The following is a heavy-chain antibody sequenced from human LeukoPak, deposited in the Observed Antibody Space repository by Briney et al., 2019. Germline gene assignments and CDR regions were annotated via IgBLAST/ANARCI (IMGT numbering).Heavy chain of an antibody. CDR2: IYSSGTT. CDR1: GGSISSYY. V-gene: IGHV4-4*07. Sequence: SETLSLTCTVSGGSISSYYWSWIRQPAAKGLELIGRIYSSGTTTYNPSFKSRVTMSLDTSNNQLSLKLTSVTPADTAVYYCARVSPIPAAGSSYYFAMDVWGQGTTVTVSS. D-gene: IGHD6-13*01. J-gene: IGHJ6*02. CDR3: ARVSPIPAAGSSYYFAMDV.